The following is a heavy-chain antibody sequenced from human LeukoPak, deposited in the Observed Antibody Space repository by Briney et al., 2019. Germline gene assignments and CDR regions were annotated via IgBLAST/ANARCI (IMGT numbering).Heavy chain of an antibody. CDR3: ARDREQWLVRPGYYFDY. V-gene: IGHV3-21*01. D-gene: IGHD6-19*01. CDR1: GFTFSSYN. CDR2: ISSSSNYK. Sequence: GGSLRLSCAASGFTFSSYNMNWVRQAPGKGLELVSSISSSSNYKHYADSVKGRFTISRDNAKNSVYLQMNSLRAEDTAIYYCARDREQWLVRPGYYFDYWGQGTLVTVSS. J-gene: IGHJ4*02.